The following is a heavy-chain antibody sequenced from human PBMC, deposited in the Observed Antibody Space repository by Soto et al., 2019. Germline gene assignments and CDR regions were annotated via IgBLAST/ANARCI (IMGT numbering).Heavy chain of an antibody. CDR3: TTKYSYGSLYFDY. V-gene: IGHV3-15*01. J-gene: IGHJ4*02. D-gene: IGHD5-18*01. Sequence: GGSLRLSCAASGFAFSNAWMSWVRQAPGKGLEWVGRIKSKTDGGTTDYAAPVKGRFTISRDDSKNTLYLQMNSLKTEDTAVYYCTTKYSYGSLYFDYWGQGTLVTVSS. CDR2: IKSKTDGGTT. CDR1: GFAFSNAW.